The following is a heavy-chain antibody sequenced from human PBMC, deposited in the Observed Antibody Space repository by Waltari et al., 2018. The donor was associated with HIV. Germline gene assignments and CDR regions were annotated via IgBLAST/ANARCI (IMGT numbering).Heavy chain of an antibody. CDR2: VNPNMGGT. Sequence: QVQLVQSGAEVKKPGASVKVSCKASGYTFTGYYMHWVRQAPGQGLEWLGWVNPNMGGTNYAQKFQGRVTMTRDTAISAAYMELSRLRSDDTAVYYCARVARRGYYGVYYFDYWGQGTLVTVAS. V-gene: IGHV1-2*02. D-gene: IGHD3-10*01. CDR1: GYTFTGYY. J-gene: IGHJ4*02. CDR3: ARVARRGYYGVYYFDY.